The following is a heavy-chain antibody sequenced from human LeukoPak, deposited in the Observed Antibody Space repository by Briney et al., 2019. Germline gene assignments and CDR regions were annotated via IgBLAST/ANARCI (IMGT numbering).Heavy chain of an antibody. J-gene: IGHJ3*02. V-gene: IGHV1-18*01. D-gene: IGHD3-16*01. Sequence: ASVKVSCEASGYTFRSYGVSWVRQAPGQGLEWMGWISGYNGKTNYAQEFQGRVTMTTDTSTSTAYMELRSLRSDDTAMYYCARDPGSMGDNAFDIWGQGTMVTVSS. CDR3: ARDPGSMGDNAFDI. CDR1: GYTFRSYG. CDR2: ISGYNGKT.